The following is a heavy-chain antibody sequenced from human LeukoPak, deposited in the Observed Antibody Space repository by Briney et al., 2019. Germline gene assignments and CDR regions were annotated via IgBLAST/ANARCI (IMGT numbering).Heavy chain of an antibody. D-gene: IGHD6-19*01. CDR3: ARKPSSGWYAGSVAGGDY. V-gene: IGHV3-21*01. CDR2: ISSSSSYI. J-gene: IGHJ4*02. CDR1: GFTFSSYS. Sequence: GGSLRLSCTASGFTFSSYSMNWVRQAPGKGLEWVSSISSSSSYIYYADSVKGRFTISRDNAKNSLYLQMNSLRAEDTAVYYCARKPSSGWYAGSVAGGDYWGQGTLVTVSS.